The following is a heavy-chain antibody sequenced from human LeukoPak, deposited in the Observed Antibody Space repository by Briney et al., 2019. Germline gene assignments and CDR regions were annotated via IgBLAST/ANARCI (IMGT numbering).Heavy chain of an antibody. J-gene: IGHJ6*02. CDR1: GFTFSSYA. Sequence: GRSLRLSCAASGFTFSSYAMHWVRQAPGKGLEWVAVISYDGSNKYYADSVKGRFTISRDNSRNTLYLQMNSLRAEDTAVYYCARDMGSSPLLWYYGMDVWGQGTTVTVSS. CDR3: ARDMGSSPLLWYYGMDV. CDR2: ISYDGSNK. D-gene: IGHD6-13*01. V-gene: IGHV3-30*04.